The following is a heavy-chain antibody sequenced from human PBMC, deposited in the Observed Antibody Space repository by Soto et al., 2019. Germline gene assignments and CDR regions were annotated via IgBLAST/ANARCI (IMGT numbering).Heavy chain of an antibody. V-gene: IGHV3-21*01. CDR3: ARAQEYSSSPGYYYYMDV. CDR1: GFTFSSYS. Sequence: GGSLRLSCAASGFTFSSYSMNWVRQAPGKGLEWVSSISSSSSYIYYADSVKGRFTISRDNAKNSLYLQMNSLRAEDTAVYYCARAQEYSSSPGYYYYMDVWGKGTTVTVSS. CDR2: ISSSSSYI. D-gene: IGHD6-6*01. J-gene: IGHJ6*03.